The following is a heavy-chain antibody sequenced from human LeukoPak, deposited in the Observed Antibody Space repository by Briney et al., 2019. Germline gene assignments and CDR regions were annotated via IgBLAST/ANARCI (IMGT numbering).Heavy chain of an antibody. J-gene: IGHJ4*02. CDR2: INHSGST. V-gene: IGHV4-34*01. CDR3: ARTEQWLVRN. CDR1: GGSFSGYY. D-gene: IGHD6-19*01. Sequence: SETLSLTCAVYGGSFSGYYWSWIRQPPGKGLEWIGEINHSGSTNYNPSLKSRVTISVDTSKNQFSLKLSSVTAADTAVYYCARTEQWLVRNWGQGTLVTVSS.